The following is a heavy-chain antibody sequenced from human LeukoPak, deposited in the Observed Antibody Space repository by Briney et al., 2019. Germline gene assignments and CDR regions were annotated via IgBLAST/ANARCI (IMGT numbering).Heavy chain of an antibody. CDR3: ARDGPGQKSNFDF. V-gene: IGHV1-2*02. Sequence: GASVKVSCKASGYTFTSYYMHWVRQAPGQGLEWMGWINPKSGDTNSAQNFQGRVTMTRDTSINTVYMQLHRLRFDDTAVYYCARDGPGQKSNFDFWGQGTLVTVSS. CDR1: GYTFTSYY. J-gene: IGHJ4*02. CDR2: INPKSGDT.